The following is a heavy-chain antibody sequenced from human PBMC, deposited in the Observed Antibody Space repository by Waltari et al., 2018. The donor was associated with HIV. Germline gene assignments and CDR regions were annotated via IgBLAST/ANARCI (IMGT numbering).Heavy chain of an antibody. CDR2: INPNSGGT. D-gene: IGHD1-20*01. CDR3: ARGIRLV. CDR1: EYTFTGYY. J-gene: IGHJ4*02. Sequence: QVKLVQSGAEVKKTGASVKVSCKTYEYTFTGYYIHWVRQAPGQGLEWMGCINPNSGGTNYAQKFQGRVTMTRDTSTSTSYMELNRLRSDDTAVYYCARGIRLVWGQGTLVTVSS. V-gene: IGHV1-2*02.